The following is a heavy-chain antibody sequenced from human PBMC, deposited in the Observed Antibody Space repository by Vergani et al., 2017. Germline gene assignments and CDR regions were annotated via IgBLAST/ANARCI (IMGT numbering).Heavy chain of an antibody. V-gene: IGHV4-34*01. CDR1: GGSFSDYS. CDR2: VNHVGST. Sequence: QVQLQEWGAGLLKTSATLSLTCGVSGGSFSDYSWSWIRQAPGMGLEWIGEVNHVGSTNYNPSLKSRVSISVDTSKKQLSLQLTAVSAADSALYFGAGIARAPPRRDPPLDYWGQGSLVTVSS. J-gene: IGHJ4*02. CDR3: AGIARAPPRRDPPLDY. D-gene: IGHD1-14*01.